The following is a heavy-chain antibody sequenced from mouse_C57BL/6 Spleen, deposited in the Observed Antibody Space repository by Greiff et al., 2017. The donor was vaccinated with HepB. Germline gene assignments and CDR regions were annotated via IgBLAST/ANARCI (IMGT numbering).Heavy chain of an antibody. D-gene: IGHD2-3*01. CDR2: ISSGSSTI. V-gene: IGHV5-17*01. J-gene: IGHJ4*01. CDR3: ARSYDGDCDYAMDY. Sequence: EVQLVESGGGLVKPGGSLKLSCAASGFTFSDYGMHWVRQAPEKGLEWVAYISSGSSTIYYADTVKGRFTISRDNAKNTLFLQLTSLRSEDTAMYYCARSYDGDCDYAMDYWGQGTSVTVSS. CDR1: GFTFSDYG.